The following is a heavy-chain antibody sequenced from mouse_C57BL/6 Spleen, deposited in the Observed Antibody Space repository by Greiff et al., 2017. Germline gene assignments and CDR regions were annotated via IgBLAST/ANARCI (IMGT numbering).Heavy chain of an antibody. D-gene: IGHD1-1*01. J-gene: IGHJ3*01. CDR1: GFTFSDYG. V-gene: IGHV5-17*01. CDR2: ISSGSSTI. Sequence: EVMLVESGGGLVKPGGSLKLSCAASGFTFSDYGMHWVRQAPEKGLEWVAYISSGSSTIYYAHKVKGRFTISRDNAKNTLFLQMTSLRSEDTAMYYCARAITTVGFAYWGQGTLVTVSA. CDR3: ARAITTVGFAY.